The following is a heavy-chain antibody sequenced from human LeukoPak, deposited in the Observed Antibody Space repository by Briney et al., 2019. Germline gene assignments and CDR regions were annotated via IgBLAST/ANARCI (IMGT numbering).Heavy chain of an antibody. CDR3: ARSDYGDAYYFDY. J-gene: IGHJ4*02. D-gene: IGHD4-17*01. CDR1: GGSISSGDYY. CDR2: IYYSGST. Sequence: SETLSLTCTVSGGSISSGDYYWSWIRQPPGKGLEWIGYIYYSGSTYYNPSLKSRLTISVDTSKNRFSLKLSSVTAADTALYYCARSDYGDAYYFDYWGQGTLVTISS. V-gene: IGHV4-30-4*01.